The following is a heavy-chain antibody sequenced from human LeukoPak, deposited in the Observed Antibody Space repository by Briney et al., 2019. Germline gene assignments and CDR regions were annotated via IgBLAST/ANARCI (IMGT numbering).Heavy chain of an antibody. V-gene: IGHV4-39*07. J-gene: IGHJ6*03. CDR3: ARKYYMDV. CDR1: GGSISSSSYY. CDR2: IYYSGST. Sequence: SETLSLTCTVSGGSISSSSYYWGWNRQPPGKGLEWIGSIYYSGSTYYNPSLKSRVTISVDTSKNQFSLKLSSVTAADTAVYYCARKYYMDVWGKGTTVTVSS.